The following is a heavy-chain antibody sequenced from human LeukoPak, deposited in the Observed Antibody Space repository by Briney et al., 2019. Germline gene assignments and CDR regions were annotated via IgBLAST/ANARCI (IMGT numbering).Heavy chain of an antibody. Sequence: GGSLRLSCAASGFTFSSYGMHWVRQAPGKGLEWVAVIWYDGGNKYYADSVKGRFTISRDNSKNTLYLQMNSLRAEDTAVYYCARDRIIAAAGVFDYWGQGTLVTVSS. CDR3: ARDRIIAAAGVFDY. D-gene: IGHD6-13*01. V-gene: IGHV3-33*01. CDR1: GFTFSSYG. CDR2: IWYDGGNK. J-gene: IGHJ4*02.